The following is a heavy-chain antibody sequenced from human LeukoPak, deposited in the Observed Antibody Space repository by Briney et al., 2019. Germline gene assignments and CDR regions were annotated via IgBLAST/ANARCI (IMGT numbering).Heavy chain of an antibody. Sequence: GGSLKLSCAASAFTFSNYWMSWVRQAAGKGLEWVANIKEDGSEIDYVDSVKGRFTISRDNAKNSLYLQMNSLRVNDTAVYYCARDRGYSTFDYWGQGTLVTVSS. CDR1: AFTFSNYW. CDR3: ARDRGYSTFDY. J-gene: IGHJ4*02. V-gene: IGHV3-7*01. CDR2: IKEDGSEI. D-gene: IGHD4-23*01.